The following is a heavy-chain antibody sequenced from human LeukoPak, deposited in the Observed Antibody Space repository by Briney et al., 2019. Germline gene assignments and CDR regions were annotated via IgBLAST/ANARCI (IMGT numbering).Heavy chain of an antibody. CDR3: AREFSGSGSYSRDYYFDY. V-gene: IGHV3-66*01. Sequence: GGSLRLSCAASGFTVSRNHMSWVRQAPGKGLEWVSVIYSGGSTDSADSVKGRVTISRDTSKNTLYLQLNSVRAEDTAVYYCAREFSGSGSYSRDYYFDYWGQGTLVTVSS. J-gene: IGHJ4*01. D-gene: IGHD3-10*01. CDR1: GFTVSRNH. CDR2: IYSGGST.